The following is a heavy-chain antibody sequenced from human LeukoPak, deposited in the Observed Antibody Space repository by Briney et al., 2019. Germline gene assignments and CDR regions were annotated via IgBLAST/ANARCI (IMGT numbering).Heavy chain of an antibody. D-gene: IGHD5-12*01. CDR3: ARDSGRDGGSVFDY. CDR2: ISAYNGNT. V-gene: IGHV1-18*01. Sequence: ASVKVSCKASGYTFTSYGISWVRQAPGQGLEWMGWISAYNGNTNYAQKLRGRVTMTTDTSTSTAYMELRSLRSDDTAVYYCARDSGRDGGSVFDYWGQGTLVTVSS. CDR1: GYTFTSYG. J-gene: IGHJ4*02.